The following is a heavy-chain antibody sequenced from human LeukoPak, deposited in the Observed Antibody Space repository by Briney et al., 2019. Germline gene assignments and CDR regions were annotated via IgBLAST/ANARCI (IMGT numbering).Heavy chain of an antibody. Sequence: GGSLRLSCAASGFTFSSYAMTWVRQAPGKGLEWVSAISGSGGSTYYADSVKGRFTISRDNSKNTLYLQMNSLTGEDTAVYYCAKDIAMITLGGVDYWGQGTLVTVSS. CDR1: GFTFSSYA. CDR2: ISGSGGST. J-gene: IGHJ4*02. CDR3: AKDIAMITLGGVDY. V-gene: IGHV3-23*01. D-gene: IGHD3-16*01.